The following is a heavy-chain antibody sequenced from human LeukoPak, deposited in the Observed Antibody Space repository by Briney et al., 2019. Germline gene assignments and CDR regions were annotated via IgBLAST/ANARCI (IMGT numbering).Heavy chain of an antibody. Sequence: ASVKVSCKASGDTFSTYDVNWVRQATGQGLEWMGWVNPKGGHTAYAQKFQGRVTMTSDTSTAFLELSSLRFEDTAVYFCARGVVGGTTVGPWGQGTLVTVSS. D-gene: IGHD1-7*01. CDR3: ARGVVGGTTVGP. J-gene: IGHJ5*02. V-gene: IGHV1-8*01. CDR2: VNPKGGHT. CDR1: GDTFSTYD.